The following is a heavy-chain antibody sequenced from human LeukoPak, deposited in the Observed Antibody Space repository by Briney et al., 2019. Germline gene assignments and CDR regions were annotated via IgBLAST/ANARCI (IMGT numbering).Heavy chain of an antibody. V-gene: IGHV3-30-3*02. CDR3: AKEPSA. CDR2: ISYDGSNK. CDR1: GFTFSSYA. J-gene: IGHJ5*02. Sequence: GGSLRLSCVASGFTFSSYAMHWVRQAPGKGLEWVAVISYDGSNKYYADSVKGRFTISRDNSKNTLYLQMNSLRAEDTAVYYCAKEPSAWGLGTLVTVSS.